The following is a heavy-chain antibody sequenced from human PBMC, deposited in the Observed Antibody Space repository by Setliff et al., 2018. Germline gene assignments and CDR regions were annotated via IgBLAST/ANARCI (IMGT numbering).Heavy chain of an antibody. CDR2: INPSGGST. CDR1: GYTFTSYF. D-gene: IGHD3-10*01. CDR3: ARGPYGSGRHGWFDP. V-gene: IGHV1-46*01. J-gene: IGHJ5*02. Sequence: ASVKVSCKASGYTFTSYFIHWVRQAPGQGLEWMGIINPSGGSTSYAQKFQGRVTMTRDTSTRTVYMELSSLRSEDTAMYYYARGPYGSGRHGWFDPWGQGTLVTVSS.